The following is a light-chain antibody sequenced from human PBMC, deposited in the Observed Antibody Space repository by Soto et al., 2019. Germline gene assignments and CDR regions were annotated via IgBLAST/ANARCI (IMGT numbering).Light chain of an antibody. Sequence: ELLLPQSPGTLSLSPGERATLSCRASQSVSNNYLAWYQQKPGQAPRLLIYGASNRATGIPDRFSGSGSGTDFTLTISRLEPEDFAVYYCQQYGSSGTFGQGTKVDIK. CDR3: QQYGSSGT. J-gene: IGKJ1*01. V-gene: IGKV3-20*01. CDR2: GAS. CDR1: QSVSNNY.